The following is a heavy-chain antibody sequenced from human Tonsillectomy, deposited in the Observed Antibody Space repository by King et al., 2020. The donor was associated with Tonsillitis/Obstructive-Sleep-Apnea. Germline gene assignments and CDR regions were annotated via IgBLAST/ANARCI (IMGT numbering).Heavy chain of an antibody. J-gene: IGHJ5*02. CDR1: GGSISSYY. V-gene: IGHV4-59*01. D-gene: IGHD6-19*01. CDR3: ARGGRYSSGWYPNWFDP. Sequence: VPLQESGPGLVKPSETLSLTCTVSGGSISSYYWSWIRQPPGKGLEWIGYIYYSGSTNYNPSLQSRVTISVDTSKNQFSLKLSSVTAADTAVYYCARGGRYSSGWYPNWFDPWGQGTLVTVSS. CDR2: IYYSGST.